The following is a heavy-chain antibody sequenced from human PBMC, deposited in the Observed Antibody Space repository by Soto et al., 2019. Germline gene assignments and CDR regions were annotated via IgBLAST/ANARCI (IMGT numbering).Heavy chain of an antibody. CDR3: ARRSSGSIAAPTKRYYYGMDV. CDR1: GGTFSSYA. CDR2: IIPIFGTA. V-gene: IGHV1-69*01. D-gene: IGHD6-6*01. Sequence: QVQLVQSGAEVKKPGSSVKVSCEASGGTFSSYAISWVRQAPGQGLEWMGGIIPIFGTANYAQKFQGRVTITADESTCTAYMELSSLRSEDTAVYYCARRSSGSIAAPTKRYYYGMDVWGQGTTVTVSS. J-gene: IGHJ6*02.